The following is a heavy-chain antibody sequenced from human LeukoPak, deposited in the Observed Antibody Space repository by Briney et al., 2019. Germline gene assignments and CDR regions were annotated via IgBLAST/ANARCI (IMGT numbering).Heavy chain of an antibody. V-gene: IGHV1-2*02. D-gene: IGHD3-22*01. CDR1: GYTFTGYY. CDR2: INPNSGGT. J-gene: IGHJ5*02. Sequence: GASVKVSCKASGYTFTGYYMHWVRQAPGQGLEWMGWINPNSGGTNYAQKFQGRVTMTRDTSISTAHMELSRLRSDDTAVYYCARGYYDSSGSSRGDWFDPWGQGTLVTVSS. CDR3: ARGYYDSSGSSRGDWFDP.